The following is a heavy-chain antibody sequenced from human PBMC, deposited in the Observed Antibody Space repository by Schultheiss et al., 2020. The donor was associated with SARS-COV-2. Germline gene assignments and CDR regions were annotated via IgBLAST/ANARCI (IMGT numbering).Heavy chain of an antibody. D-gene: IGHD6-13*01. CDR2: IWYDGSNK. CDR3: ARDGQFSSSWYHYYYYYGMDV. J-gene: IGHJ6*02. V-gene: IGHV3-33*08. CDR1: GFTFSSYA. Sequence: GGSLRLSCAASGFTFSSYAMSWVRQAPGKGLEWVAVIWYDGSNKYYADSVKGRFTISRDNSKNTLYLQMNSLRAEDTAVYYCARDGQFSSSWYHYYYYYGMDVWGQGTTVTVSS.